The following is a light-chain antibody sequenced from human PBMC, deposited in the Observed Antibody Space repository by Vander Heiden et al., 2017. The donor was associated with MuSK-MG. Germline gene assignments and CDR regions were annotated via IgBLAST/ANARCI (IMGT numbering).Light chain of an antibody. V-gene: IGKV1-39*01. CDR1: QSISSY. CDR3: QQSDSTPLT. Sequence: DRVTITCRASQSISSYLNWYQQKPGKAPKLLIYAASSLQSGVPSRFSGSGSGTDFTLTISRLQPEDFATYYCQQSDSTPLTFGGGTKVEIK. CDR2: AAS. J-gene: IGKJ4*01.